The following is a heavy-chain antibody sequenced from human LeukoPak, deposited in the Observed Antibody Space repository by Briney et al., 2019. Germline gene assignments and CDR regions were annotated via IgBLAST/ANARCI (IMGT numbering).Heavy chain of an antibody. CDR2: INHNSGGT. D-gene: IGHD6-6*01. J-gene: IGHJ1*01. CDR3: ARAYSSSSGVYFQH. CDR1: GYTFTGYY. Sequence: ASVKVSCKASGYTFTGYYKHWVRQAPGQGREWMGRINHNSGGTNYAQKFQGRVTMTRDTSISTAYMELSRLRSDDTAVYYCARAYSSSSGVYFQHWGQGTLVTVSS. V-gene: IGHV1-2*06.